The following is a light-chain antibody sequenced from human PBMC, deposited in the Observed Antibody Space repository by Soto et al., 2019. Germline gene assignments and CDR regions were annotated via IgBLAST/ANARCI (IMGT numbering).Light chain of an antibody. J-gene: IGKJ1*01. CDR2: GAS. CDR3: QHDNGDSRT. V-gene: IGKV1-6*01. CDR1: QGIRND. Sequence: AIQRIHSPSSLSASVGDRFTVTCGASQGIRNDLGLYEQKPGKARKLLIYGASSLQSGVPSRFSGSGSVTDFTLTNSSMQTDDFATFYCQHDNGDSRTFGQGPKVDI.